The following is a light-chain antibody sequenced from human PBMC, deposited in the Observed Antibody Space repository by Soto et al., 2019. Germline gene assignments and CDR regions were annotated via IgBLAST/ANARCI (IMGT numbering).Light chain of an antibody. Sequence: IQMTQSPSSVSASVLYTGTICFRASQGIGTWLAWYQQKPGKDTKLLIAAASSLQSGVPSRFSGSGSGTDFTLTISSLQPEDFATYYCQQASTFPHTFGQGTRLEIK. V-gene: IGKV1-12*01. J-gene: IGKJ5*01. CDR3: QQASTFPHT. CDR2: AAS. CDR1: QGIGTW.